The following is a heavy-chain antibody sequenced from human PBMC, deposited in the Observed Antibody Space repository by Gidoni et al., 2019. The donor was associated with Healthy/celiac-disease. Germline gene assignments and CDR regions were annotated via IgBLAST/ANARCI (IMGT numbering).Heavy chain of an antibody. CDR3: ARTTFKYSGYSYYFDY. CDR2: IFSNDEK. D-gene: IGHD5-12*01. J-gene: IGHJ4*02. Sequence: QVTLKESGPVLVKPTETLTLTSTVPGFSLSNARIGVIWIRQPPGKALECLAHIFSNDEKSYSTSLKSRLTISKDTSKSQVVLTMTNMDPVDKATYCCARTTFKYSGYSYYFDYWGQGTLVTVSS. V-gene: IGHV2-26*01. CDR1: GFSLSNARIG.